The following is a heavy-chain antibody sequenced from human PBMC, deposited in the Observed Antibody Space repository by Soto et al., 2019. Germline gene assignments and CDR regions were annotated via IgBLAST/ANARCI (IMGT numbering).Heavy chain of an antibody. V-gene: IGHV4-34*01. CDR1: GGSFSGYY. CDR2: INHSGST. CDR3: ARGRGSSWYGVIVGATFYFDY. J-gene: IGHJ4*02. Sequence: PSETLSLTCAVYGGSFSGYYWSWIRQPPGKGLEWIGEINHSGSTNYNPSLKSRVTISVDTSKNQFSLKLSSVTAADTAVYYCARGRGSSWYGVIVGATFYFDYWGQGTLVTVSS. D-gene: IGHD1-26*01.